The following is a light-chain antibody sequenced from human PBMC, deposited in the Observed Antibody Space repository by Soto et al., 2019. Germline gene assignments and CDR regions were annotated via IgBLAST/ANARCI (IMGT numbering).Light chain of an antibody. Sequence: DIQMTQSPSTLSASVGDRVTITCRASQSISSWLAWYQQKPGKAPKLLIYEAYNLESGVPSRFSGSGSGTEFTLTISSLQPDDFATYYCQQSNNYPWTFGQGTKVEIK. J-gene: IGKJ1*01. CDR2: EAY. CDR1: QSISSW. V-gene: IGKV1-5*03. CDR3: QQSNNYPWT.